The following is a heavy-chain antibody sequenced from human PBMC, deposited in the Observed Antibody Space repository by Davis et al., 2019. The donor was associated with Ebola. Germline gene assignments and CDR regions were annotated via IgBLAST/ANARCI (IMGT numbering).Heavy chain of an antibody. CDR3: ATLRRTITGMDDGFDI. CDR2: IYPDDSDA. Sequence: GESLKISCKTSGYSYITYWIAWVRQMPGKGLEWMGIIYPDDSDARYSPSFQGQVTISADKSANTVYLQWGSLKASDTAMYYCATLRRTITGMDDGFDIWGQGTMVTVSS. D-gene: IGHD2-8*02. V-gene: IGHV5-51*01. J-gene: IGHJ3*02. CDR1: GYSYITYW.